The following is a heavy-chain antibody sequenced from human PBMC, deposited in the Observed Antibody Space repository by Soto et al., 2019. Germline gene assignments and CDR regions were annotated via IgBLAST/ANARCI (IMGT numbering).Heavy chain of an antibody. Sequence: QVQLQESGPGLVKPSQTLSLTCSLSGGSINSDEFYWTWIRQSPGKGLEWIGYIYSSGRTHYNPSLKSRINISLDTSNNLLSLRLSSVTAADTAVYYCARMGLHLGELSRNWFDPSGRGTLVTVSS. CDR3: ARMGLHLGELSRNWFDP. V-gene: IGHV4-31*03. D-gene: IGHD3-16*02. CDR1: GGSINSDEFY. J-gene: IGHJ5*02. CDR2: IYSSGRT.